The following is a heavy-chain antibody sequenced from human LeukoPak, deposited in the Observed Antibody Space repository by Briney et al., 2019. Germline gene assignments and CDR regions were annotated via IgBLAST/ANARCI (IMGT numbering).Heavy chain of an antibody. V-gene: IGHV1-8*03. Sequence: ASVKVSCKASGYTFTSYDINWVRQATGQGLEWMGWMNPNSGNTGYAQKFQGRVTITRNTSISTAYMKLSSLRSEDTAVYYCARMCSGGSCYSEMYYWGQGTLVTVSS. D-gene: IGHD2-15*01. CDR3: ARMCSGGSCYSEMYY. J-gene: IGHJ4*02. CDR2: MNPNSGNT. CDR1: GYTFTSYD.